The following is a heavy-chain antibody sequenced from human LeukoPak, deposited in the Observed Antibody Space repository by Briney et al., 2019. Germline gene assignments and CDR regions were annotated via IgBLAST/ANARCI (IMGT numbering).Heavy chain of an antibody. CDR1: GFTFSSYG. Sequence: GGSLRLSCAASGFTFSSYGMHWVRQAPGKGLEWVAFIRYDGSNKYYADSVKGRFTISRDNSKNTLYLQMNSLRAEDTAVYYCAQLGYYDFWSGSPPLDYWGQGTLVTVSS. CDR3: AQLGYYDFWSGSPPLDY. CDR2: IRYDGSNK. J-gene: IGHJ4*02. D-gene: IGHD3-3*01. V-gene: IGHV3-30*02.